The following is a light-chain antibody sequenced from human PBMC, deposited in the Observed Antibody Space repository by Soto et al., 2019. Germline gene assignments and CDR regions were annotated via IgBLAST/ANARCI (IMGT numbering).Light chain of an antibody. CDR1: SSNIGAGYH. J-gene: IGLJ2*01. CDR2: DNS. V-gene: IGLV1-40*01. Sequence: QSVLTQPPSVSGAPGQRVTISCTGSSSNIGAGYHVHWYQQLPGTAPKLLIYDNSNRPSGVPDRFSGSKSGTSASLAITGLQAEDEADYYCQSYDSSLSGPVVFGGGTKLTVL. CDR3: QSYDSSLSGPVV.